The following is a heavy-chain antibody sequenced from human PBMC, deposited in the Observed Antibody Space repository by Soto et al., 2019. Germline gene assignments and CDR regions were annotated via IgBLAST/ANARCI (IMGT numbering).Heavy chain of an antibody. D-gene: IGHD3-10*01. CDR2: IWYDGSNK. CDR3: ARDRGGDYYYGMDV. Sequence: QVQLVESGGGVVQPGRSLRLSCAASGFTFSSYGMHWVRQAPGKGLEWVAVIWYDGSNKYYADSVKGRFTISRDNSKNTLYLQMNRLRAEGTAVYYCARDRGGDYYYGMDVWGQGTTVTVSS. J-gene: IGHJ6*02. CDR1: GFTFSSYG. V-gene: IGHV3-33*01.